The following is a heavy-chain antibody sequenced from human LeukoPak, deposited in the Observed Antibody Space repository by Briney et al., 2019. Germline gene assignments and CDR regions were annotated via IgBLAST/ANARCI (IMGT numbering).Heavy chain of an antibody. CDR3: ARRTYCSGGRCYGEYWFDP. CDR2: IFYTGNA. CDR1: GGSISGYH. Sequence: SETLSLTCSVSGGSISGYHWNWIRQSPGKGLQWIANIFYTGNADYNPSLRSRVAISLDTSKNKVSLILTSVTAADTAIYYCARRTYCSGGRCYGEYWFDPWGPGILVTVSS. D-gene: IGHD2-15*01. V-gene: IGHV4-59*08. J-gene: IGHJ5*02.